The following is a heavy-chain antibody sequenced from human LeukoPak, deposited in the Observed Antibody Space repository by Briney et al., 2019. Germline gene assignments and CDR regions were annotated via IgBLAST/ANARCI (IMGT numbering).Heavy chain of an antibody. CDR1: GGTFSSYA. V-gene: IGHV1-69*13. Sequence: SVKVSCKASGGTFSSYAISWVRQAPGQGLEWMGGIVPIFGTANYAQKFQGRVTITADESTSTAYMELSSLRSEDTAVYYCASDNYYDSSGYHNYFDYWGQGTLVTVSS. J-gene: IGHJ4*02. CDR2: IVPIFGTA. CDR3: ASDNYYDSSGYHNYFDY. D-gene: IGHD3-22*01.